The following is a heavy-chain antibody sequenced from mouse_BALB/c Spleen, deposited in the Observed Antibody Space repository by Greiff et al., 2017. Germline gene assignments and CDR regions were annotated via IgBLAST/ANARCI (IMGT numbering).Heavy chain of an antibody. V-gene: IGHV1-7*01. J-gene: IGHJ4*01. CDR1: GYTFTSYW. D-gene: IGHD1-1*01. CDR3: ARRGYYYGSSYCAMDY. Sequence: QVQLQQSGAELAKPGASVKMSCKASGYTFTSYWMHWVKQRPGQGLEWIGYINPSTGYTEYNQKFKDKATLTADKSSSTAYMQLSSLTSEDSAVYYCARRGYYYGSSYCAMDYWGQGTSVTVSS. CDR2: INPSTGYT.